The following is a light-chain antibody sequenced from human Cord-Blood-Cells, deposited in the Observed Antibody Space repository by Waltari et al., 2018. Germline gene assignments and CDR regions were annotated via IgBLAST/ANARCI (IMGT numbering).Light chain of an antibody. Sequence: QKPGQAPVLVIYGKTNRPSGIPDRFSSSNSGNTASLIITGAQAEDEADYYCNSRESSGNHWGFGGETKLTVL. J-gene: IGLJ3*02. CDR3: NSRESSGNHWG. V-gene: IGLV3-19*01. CDR2: GKT.